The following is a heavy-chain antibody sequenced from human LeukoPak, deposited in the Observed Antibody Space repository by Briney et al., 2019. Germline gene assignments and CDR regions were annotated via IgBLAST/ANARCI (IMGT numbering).Heavy chain of an antibody. CDR2: ISSSSSTI. J-gene: IGHJ4*02. V-gene: IGHV3-48*01. Sequence: PGGSLRLSCAASGFTFSSYRMNWVRQAPGKGRGWVSYISSSSSTIYYADSVKGRFTISRDNAKNSLYLQMNSLRAEDTAVYYCARERHSSGWHPAGGQGTLVTVSS. D-gene: IGHD6-19*01. CDR1: GFTFSSYR. CDR3: ARERHSSGWHPA.